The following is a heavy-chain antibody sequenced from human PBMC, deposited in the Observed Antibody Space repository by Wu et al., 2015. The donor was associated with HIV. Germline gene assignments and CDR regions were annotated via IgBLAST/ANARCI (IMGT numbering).Heavy chain of an antibody. D-gene: IGHD2-15*01. J-gene: IGHJ4*02. CDR2: ITPNSGGT. V-gene: IGHV1-2*02. CDR3: ASDPGW. Sequence: QVQLVQSGAEMKKPGASVKVSCKASGYTFTSYYLHWVRQAPGQGLQWVAWITPNSGGTNSAQMFQGRVTLTRDTSISTAYLELSRLRSDDTAVYYCASDPGWWGQGTLVTVSS. CDR1: GYTFTSYY.